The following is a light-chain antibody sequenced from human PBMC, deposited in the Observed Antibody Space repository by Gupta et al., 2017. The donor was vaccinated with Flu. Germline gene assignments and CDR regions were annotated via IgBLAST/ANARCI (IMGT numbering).Light chain of an antibody. CDR1: QSVSTF. CDR2: GAS. V-gene: IGKV3-11*01. CDR3: QQRDDWPDT. Sequence: PATLSLSPGESATLSCSASQSVSTFLAWYQQKPAQAPRLLIYGASNRATGIPPRFSGSGSGTHFTLTISSLEPEDFAFYYCQQRDDWPDTFGQGTKLEIK. J-gene: IGKJ2*01.